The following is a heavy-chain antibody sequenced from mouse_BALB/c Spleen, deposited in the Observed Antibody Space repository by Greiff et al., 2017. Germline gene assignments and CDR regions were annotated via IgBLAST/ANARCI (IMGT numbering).Heavy chain of an antibody. V-gene: IGHV14-4*02. CDR3: NAWGGNYFPFDY. CDR1: GFNIKDYY. J-gene: IGHJ2*01. CDR2: IDPENGDT. D-gene: IGHD2-1*01. Sequence: EVQLQQSGAELVRSGASVKLSCTASGFNIKDYYMHWVKQRPEQGLEWIGWIDPENGDTEYAPKFQGKATMTADTSSNTAYLQLSSLTSEDTAVYDCNAWGGNYFPFDYWGQGTTLTVSS.